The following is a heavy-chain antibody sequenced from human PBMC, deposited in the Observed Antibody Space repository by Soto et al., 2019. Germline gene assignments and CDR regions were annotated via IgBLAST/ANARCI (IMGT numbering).Heavy chain of an antibody. CDR1: GFTFSSYS. CDR3: ARAGSSVAGSWFDP. V-gene: IGHV3-21*01. CDR2: ISSSSSYI. D-gene: IGHD6-19*01. J-gene: IGHJ5*02. Sequence: EVQLVESGGGLVKPGGSLRLSCAASGFTFSSYSMNWVRQAPVKGLAWVSSISSSSSYIYYADSVKGRFTISRDNAKNSLYLQMNSLRAEDTAVYYCARAGSSVAGSWFDPWGQGTLVTVSS.